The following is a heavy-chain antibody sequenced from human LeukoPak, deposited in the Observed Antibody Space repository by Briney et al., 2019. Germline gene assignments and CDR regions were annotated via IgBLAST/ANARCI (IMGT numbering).Heavy chain of an antibody. D-gene: IGHD6-13*01. CDR1: GFTFSSYW. Sequence: GSLRLSCAASGFTFSSYWMSWIRQPPGKGLEWIGEINHSGSTNYNPSLKSRVTISVDTSKNQFSLKLSSVTAADTAVYYCARGRSSSSWYYYYYYMDVWGKGTTVTVSS. V-gene: IGHV4-34*01. J-gene: IGHJ6*03. CDR2: INHSGST. CDR3: ARGRSSSSWYYYYYYMDV.